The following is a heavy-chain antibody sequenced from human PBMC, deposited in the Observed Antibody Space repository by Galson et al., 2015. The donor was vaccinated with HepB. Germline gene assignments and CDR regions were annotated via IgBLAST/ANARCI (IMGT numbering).Heavy chain of an antibody. D-gene: IGHD6-13*01. J-gene: IGHJ3*02. CDR1: GYTFTSYG. V-gene: IGHV1-18*04. CDR3: ARDLKVYSSSWYGAFDN. Sequence: SVKVSCKASGYTFTSYGISWVRQAPGQGLEWMGWISAYNGNTNYAQKLQGRVTMTTDTSTSTAYMELRSLRSDDTAVYYCARDLKVYSSSWYGAFDNWGQGTMVTVSS. CDR2: ISAYNGNT.